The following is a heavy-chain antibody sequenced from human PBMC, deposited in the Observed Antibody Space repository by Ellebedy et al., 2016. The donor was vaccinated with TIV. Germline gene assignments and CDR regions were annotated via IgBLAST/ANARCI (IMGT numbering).Heavy chain of an antibody. CDR1: GFTFSDYG. D-gene: IGHD1-1*01. CDR2: ISYDGTDK. CDR3: AKDVGWQTNAFDV. Sequence: GESLKISXVASGFTFSDYGVHWVRQAPGKGLEWVAVISYDGTDKYSAASVKGRITISRDNSMNRLFLQMNSLRAEDTAVYYCAKDVGWQTNAFDVWGQGTMVTVSS. J-gene: IGHJ3*01. V-gene: IGHV3-30*18.